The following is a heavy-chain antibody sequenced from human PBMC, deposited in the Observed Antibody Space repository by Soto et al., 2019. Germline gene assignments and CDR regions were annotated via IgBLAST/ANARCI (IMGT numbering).Heavy chain of an antibody. CDR3: AKAPFRSYPNWFDS. D-gene: IGHD3-16*02. V-gene: IGHV3-23*01. CDR1: GFTFINYD. J-gene: IGHJ5*01. CDR2: ISGSGGIT. Sequence: EVQLLESGGGLVQPGGSLRLSCVASGFTFINYDMSWVRQAPGKGLEWVSAISGSGGITYYADSVKGRFTISRDNSKNMLFVQMNSLRAEDTAVYFCAKAPFRSYPNWFDSWGQGTLVIVSS.